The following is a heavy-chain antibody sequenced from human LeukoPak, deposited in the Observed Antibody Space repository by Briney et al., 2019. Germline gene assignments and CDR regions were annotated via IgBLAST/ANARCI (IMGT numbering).Heavy chain of an antibody. Sequence: PGGSLRLSCAASGFTFSTYAMSWVLQAPGKGLEWVSSISGGGDNTYYADSVKGRFTIFRDNSKNTLSLQMSSLRAEDTAAYYCAKARVSSGRHFDYWGQGTLVTVSP. V-gene: IGHV3-23*01. CDR2: ISGGGDNT. CDR3: AKARVSSGRHFDY. D-gene: IGHD6-19*01. CDR1: GFTFSTYA. J-gene: IGHJ4*02.